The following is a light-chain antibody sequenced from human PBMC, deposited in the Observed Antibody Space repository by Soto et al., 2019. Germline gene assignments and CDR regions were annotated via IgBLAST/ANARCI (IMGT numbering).Light chain of an antibody. CDR2: EAT. Sequence: QSALTQPASVSGSPEQSITISCTGTSNDVGRYNLVSWYQQHPGKAPKVMIYEATKRPSGIPDRFSGSTSGPSATLTITAVQVGDEAEYYCGTWGWGLRVFGAGTKLTVL. V-gene: IGLV2-14*02. CDR3: GTWGWGLRV. CDR1: SNDVGRYNL. J-gene: IGLJ3*02.